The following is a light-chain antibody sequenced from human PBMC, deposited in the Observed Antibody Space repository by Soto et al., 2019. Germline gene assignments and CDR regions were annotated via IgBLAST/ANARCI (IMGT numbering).Light chain of an antibody. J-gene: IGLJ2*01. Sequence: QSALTQPASVSGSPGQSITISCTGTSSDVGGYNYVSWYQQYPGKAPKVIIYEVRNRPSGISNRFSGSKSGNTASLTISGLQAEDECDYYCSSYTRSTIVVFGGGTKVTVL. CDR3: SSYTRSTIVV. CDR2: EVR. CDR1: SSDVGGYNY. V-gene: IGLV2-14*01.